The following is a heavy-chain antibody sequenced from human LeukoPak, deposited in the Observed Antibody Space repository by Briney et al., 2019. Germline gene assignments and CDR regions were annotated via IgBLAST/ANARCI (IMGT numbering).Heavy chain of an antibody. V-gene: IGHV3-11*04. J-gene: IGHJ4*02. CDR2: ISSSGSTI. CDR3: AREAQIITMVRGYFDY. Sequence: GGSLRLSCAASGFTFSDYYMSWIRQAPGKGLEWVSYISSSGSTIYYADSVKGRFTISRDNTKNSLYLQMNSLRAEDTAVYYCAREAQIITMVRGYFDYWGQGTLVTVSS. CDR1: GFTFSDYY. D-gene: IGHD3-10*01.